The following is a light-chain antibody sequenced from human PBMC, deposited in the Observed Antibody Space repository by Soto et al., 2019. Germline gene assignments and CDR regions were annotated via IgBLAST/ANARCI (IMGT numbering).Light chain of an antibody. CDR1: QSVSSSY. J-gene: IGKJ1*01. Sequence: EIVWTQSPGTLSLSTGERATLSCRASQSVSSSYLAWYQQKPGQAPRLLIYGTSSRATAIPDRFSGSGSGTDFTLTISRLEPEDFAVYYCQQYRTSSWTFGQGTKVDIK. V-gene: IGKV3-20*01. CDR2: GTS. CDR3: QQYRTSSWT.